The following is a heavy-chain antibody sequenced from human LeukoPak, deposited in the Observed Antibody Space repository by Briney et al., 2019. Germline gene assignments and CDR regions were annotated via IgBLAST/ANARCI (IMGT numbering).Heavy chain of an antibody. CDR2: IQPGNPEI. CDR3: GRGYYGSGSYPADY. Sequence: GESLKISCKASEYSFTSYWIGWVRQMPGKGLEWVGNIQPGNPEIRYSPSFQGQVTLSADKSISTAYLQWSSLKASDTAMYYCGRGYYGSGSYPADYWGQGTLVTVSS. D-gene: IGHD3-10*01. J-gene: IGHJ4*02. V-gene: IGHV5-51*01. CDR1: EYSFTSYW.